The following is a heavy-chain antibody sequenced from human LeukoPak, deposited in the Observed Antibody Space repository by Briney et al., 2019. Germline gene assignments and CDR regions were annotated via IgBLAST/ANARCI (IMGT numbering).Heavy chain of an antibody. V-gene: IGHV3-21*01. CDR1: GFTFSSYS. CDR3: AKIRDCSGGSCYGRYPYYMDV. CDR2: ISTSSSYI. Sequence: GGSLRLSCAAYGFTFSSYSMNWVRQAPGKGLEWVSFISTSSSYIYYADSVKGRFTISRDNAKNSLYLEMNSLRAEDTAVYYCAKIRDCSGGSCYGRYPYYMDVWGKGTTVTISS. J-gene: IGHJ6*03. D-gene: IGHD2-15*01.